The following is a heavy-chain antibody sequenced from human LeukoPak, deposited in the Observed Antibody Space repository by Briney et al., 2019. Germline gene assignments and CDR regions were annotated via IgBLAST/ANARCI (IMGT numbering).Heavy chain of an antibody. CDR3: AKIKRRVITFGGIIVD. J-gene: IGHJ4*02. CDR2: IVSSGTST. D-gene: IGHD3-16*02. Sequence: GGSLRLSCAASGFIFSNYAMSWVRQAPGKGLEWVSGIVSSGTSTYYADSVNGRFTISRDNSNNTLYLQMNSLGAEDTAVYYCAKIKRRVITFGGIIVDWGQGTLVTVSS. CDR1: GFIFSNYA. V-gene: IGHV3-23*01.